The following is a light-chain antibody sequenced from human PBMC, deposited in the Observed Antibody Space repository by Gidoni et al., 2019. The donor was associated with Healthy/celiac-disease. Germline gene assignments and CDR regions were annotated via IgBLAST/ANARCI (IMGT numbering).Light chain of an antibody. CDR1: SSDVGGYNY. J-gene: IGLJ2*01. CDR2: DVS. CDR3: SSYTSSSTLEGVV. Sequence: SALTQPASVSGSPGQSITISCTGTSSDVGGYNYVSWYQQHPGKAPKLMIYDVSNRPAGVSNRFSGSKSGNTASLTISGRQAEDEADYYCSSYTSSSTLEGVVFGGGTKLTVL. V-gene: IGLV2-14*01.